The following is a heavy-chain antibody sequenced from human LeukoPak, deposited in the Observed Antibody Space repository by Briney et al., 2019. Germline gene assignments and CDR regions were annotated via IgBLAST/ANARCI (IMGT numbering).Heavy chain of an antibody. V-gene: IGHV4-59*01. D-gene: IGHD6-19*01. CDR2: IYYSGST. CDR1: GGSISSYY. CDR3: ATQSIAVAGGVDY. J-gene: IGHJ4*02. Sequence: SETLSLTCTVSGGSISSYYWSWIRQPPGKRLEWIGYIYYSGSTNYNPSLKSRVTISVDTSKNQFSLKLSSVTAADTAVYYCATQSIAVAGGVDYWGQGTLVTVSS.